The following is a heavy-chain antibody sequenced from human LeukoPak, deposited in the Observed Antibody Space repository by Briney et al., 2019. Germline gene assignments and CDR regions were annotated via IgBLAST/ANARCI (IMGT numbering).Heavy chain of an antibody. CDR1: GYTFTSYD. J-gene: IGHJ3*02. D-gene: IGHD6-13*01. V-gene: IGHV1-8*03. CDR3: ATFGGGVAAAGTAPHGAFDI. Sequence: ASVKVSCKASGYTFTSYDINWVRQATGQGLEWMGWMNPNSGNTGYAQKFQGRVTITRNTSTSTAYMELSRLRSDDTAVYYCATFGGGVAAAGTAPHGAFDIWGQGTMVTVSS. CDR2: MNPNSGNT.